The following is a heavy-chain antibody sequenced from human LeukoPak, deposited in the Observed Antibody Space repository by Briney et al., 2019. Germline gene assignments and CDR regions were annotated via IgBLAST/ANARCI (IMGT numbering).Heavy chain of an antibody. CDR1: GGPFSGYY. D-gene: IGHD2-8*02. J-gene: IGHJ6*03. CDR3: ARGVQDIVLWVPRPKSYYMDV. CDR2: INHSGST. Sequence: SETLSLTCAVYGGPFSGYYWSWIRQPPGKGLEWIGEINHSGSTNYNPSLKSRVTISVDTSKNQFSLKLSSVTAADTAVYYCARGVQDIVLWVPRPKSYYMDVWGKGTTVTVSS. V-gene: IGHV4-34*01.